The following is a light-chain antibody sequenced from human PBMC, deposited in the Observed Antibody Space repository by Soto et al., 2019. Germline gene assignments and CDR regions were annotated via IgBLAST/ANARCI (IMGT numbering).Light chain of an antibody. CDR2: GAS. Sequence: MTQSPSFFSAYLEAIVTLSCRAVQSVRSSYLAWYQQKPGQAPRLFIYGASSRAIGTPARFSGSGSGTDFTLTISSLEPEDFAVYYCQQRTDWPPLTFGGGTKVDIK. J-gene: IGKJ4*01. CDR3: QQRTDWPPLT. CDR1: QSVRSSY. V-gene: IGKV3D-20*02.